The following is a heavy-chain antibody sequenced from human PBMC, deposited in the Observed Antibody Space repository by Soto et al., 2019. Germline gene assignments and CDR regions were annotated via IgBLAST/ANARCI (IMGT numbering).Heavy chain of an antibody. D-gene: IGHD2-2*02. V-gene: IGHV3-21*01. CDR1: GFTFSSYS. Sequence: EVQLVESGGGLVKPGGSLRLSCAASGFTFSSYSMNWVRQASGKGLEWVSSISSSSSYIYYADSVKGRFTISRDNAKNSLYLQMNSLRAEDTAVYYCARVRYQLLYGAFDYWGQGTLVTVSS. CDR2: ISSSSSYI. J-gene: IGHJ4*02. CDR3: ARVRYQLLYGAFDY.